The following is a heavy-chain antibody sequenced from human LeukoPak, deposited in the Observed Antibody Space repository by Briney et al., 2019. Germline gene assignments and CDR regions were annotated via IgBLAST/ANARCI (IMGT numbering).Heavy chain of an antibody. V-gene: IGHV4-34*01. CDR3: ARGSLYNWNYLVY. Sequence: PSETLSLTCAVYGGSFSGYYWSWIRQPPGKGLEWIGEINHSGSTNYNPSLKSRVTISVDTSKNQSSLKLSSVTAADTAVYYCARGSLYNWNYLVYWGQGTLVTVSS. J-gene: IGHJ4*02. CDR1: GGSFSGYY. D-gene: IGHD1-20*01. CDR2: INHSGST.